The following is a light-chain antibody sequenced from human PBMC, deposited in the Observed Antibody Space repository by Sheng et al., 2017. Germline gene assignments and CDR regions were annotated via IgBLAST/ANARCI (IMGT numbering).Light chain of an antibody. CDR1: SSNIGAGYD. Sequence: QLVLTQPPSVSGAPGQRVTISCTGSSSNIGAGYDVHWYQQLPGTAPKLLIYGKNNRPSGVPDRFSGSKSGTSASLAITGPQAEDEADYYCKSYDSSLSGWVFGGGTKLTVL. J-gene: IGLJ3*02. CDR2: GKN. CDR3: KSYDSSLSGWV. V-gene: IGLV1-40*01.